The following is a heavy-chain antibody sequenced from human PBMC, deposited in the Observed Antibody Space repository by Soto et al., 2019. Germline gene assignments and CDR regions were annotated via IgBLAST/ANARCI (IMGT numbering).Heavy chain of an antibody. CDR1: GGSAGTGAYY. CDR2: TLYSGSP. CDR3: ARHDYYHRTFDI. V-gene: IGHV4-61*08. J-gene: IGHJ3*02. D-gene: IGHD3-9*01. Sequence: SETLSLTCRVSGGSAGTGAYYWSWIRQPPGKGLEWIGYTLYSGSPNYNPSLQSLQSRVTISVDTSRNQFSLRLTSVTAADTALYYCARHDYYHRTFDIWGQGTLVTVSS.